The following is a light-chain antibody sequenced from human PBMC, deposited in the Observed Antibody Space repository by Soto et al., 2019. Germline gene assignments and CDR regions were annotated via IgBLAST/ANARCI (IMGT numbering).Light chain of an antibody. CDR3: QQYYSYPRT. V-gene: IGKV1-5*03. J-gene: IGKJ1*01. CDR2: KAS. CDR1: QSVSTW. Sequence: DIQMTQSPSTLSASVGDRVTITCRASQSVSTWLAWYQQKPGKAPKLLIYKASSIERGVPSRFSGSGSGTDFTLTISCLQSEDFAAYYCQQYYSYPRTFGQGTKVDIK.